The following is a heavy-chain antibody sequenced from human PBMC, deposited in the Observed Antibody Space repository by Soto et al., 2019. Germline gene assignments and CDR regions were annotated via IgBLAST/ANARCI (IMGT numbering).Heavy chain of an antibody. CDR3: ARGNAIDIVLMVYAINVYYYYGMDV. Sequence: SETLSLTCTVSGGSISSYYWSWIRQPPGKGLEWIGYIYYSGSTNYNPSLKSRVTISVNTSKNQFSLKLSSVTAADTAVYYCARGNAIDIVLMVYAINVYYYYGMDVWGQGTTVTVSS. CDR1: GGSISSYY. D-gene: IGHD2-8*01. J-gene: IGHJ6*02. CDR2: IYYSGST. V-gene: IGHV4-59*01.